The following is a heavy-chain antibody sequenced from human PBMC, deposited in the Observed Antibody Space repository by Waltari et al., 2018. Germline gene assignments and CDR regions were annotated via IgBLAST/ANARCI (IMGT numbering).Heavy chain of an antibody. V-gene: IGHV4-59*12. CDR3: ARDYYDSSGYYYWFDP. Sequence: QVQLQESGPGLVKPSETLSLTCTVSGGSISSYYWSWIRPPPGKGLEWIGYIYYSGSTNYNPSLKSRVTISVDTSKNQFSLKLSSVTAADTAVYYCARDYYDSSGYYYWFDPWGQGTLVTVSS. CDR1: GGSISSYY. J-gene: IGHJ5*02. D-gene: IGHD3-22*01. CDR2: IYYSGST.